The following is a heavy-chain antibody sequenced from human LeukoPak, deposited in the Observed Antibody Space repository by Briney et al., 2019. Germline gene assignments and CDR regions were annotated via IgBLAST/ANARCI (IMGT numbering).Heavy chain of an antibody. CDR1: GDSMDSGSYY. CDR2: IFYSGRT. V-gene: IGHV4-31*03. CDR3: ARGAFTTGRFDN. Sequence: PSQTLSLNCSVSGDSMDSGSYYWTWIRQHPGKGLEWIGYIFYSGRTYYNPSLKSRVTISIDTSQNHFSLRLGSVTAADTAVYFCARGAFTTGRFDNWAQGTLVTVS. D-gene: IGHD3-10*01. J-gene: IGHJ4*02.